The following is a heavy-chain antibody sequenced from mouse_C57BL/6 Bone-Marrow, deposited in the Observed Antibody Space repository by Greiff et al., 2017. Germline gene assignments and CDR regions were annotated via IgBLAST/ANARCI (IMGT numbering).Heavy chain of an antibody. CDR3: ARGGYGYDPYAMDY. CDR2: ISDGGSYT. D-gene: IGHD2-2*01. CDR1: GFTFSSYA. J-gene: IGHJ4*01. V-gene: IGHV5-4*03. Sequence: EVKVVESGGGLVKPGGSLKLSCAASGFTFSSYAMSWVRQTPEKRLEWVATISDGGSYTYYPDNVKGRFTISRDNAKNNLYLQMSHLKSEDTAMYYCARGGYGYDPYAMDYWGQGTSVTVSS.